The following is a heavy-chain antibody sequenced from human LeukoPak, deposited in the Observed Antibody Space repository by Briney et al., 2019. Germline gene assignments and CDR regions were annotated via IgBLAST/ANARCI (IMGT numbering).Heavy chain of an antibody. Sequence: GGSLRLSCAASGFTFASFGMSWVRQAPGKGLEWVSSISGSSDNTHYADSVNGRFTISRDDSKNTLYLQMNSLRAEDTAVYYCARERRGYSYYMDVWGKGTTVTISS. CDR2: ISGSSDNT. CDR1: GFTFASFG. D-gene: IGHD5-18*01. CDR3: ARERRGYSYYMDV. J-gene: IGHJ6*03. V-gene: IGHV3-23*01.